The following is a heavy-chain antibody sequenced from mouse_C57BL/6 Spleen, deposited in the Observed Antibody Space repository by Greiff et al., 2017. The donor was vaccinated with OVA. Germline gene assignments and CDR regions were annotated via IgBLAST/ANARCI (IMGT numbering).Heavy chain of an antibody. D-gene: IGHD2-4*01. CDR1: GFTFSSYG. CDR2: ISSGGSYT. J-gene: IGHJ3*01. CDR3: ARQGYDYDRGFAY. V-gene: IGHV5-6*01. Sequence: EVKLVESGGDLVKPGGSLKLSCAASGFTFSSYGMSWVRQTPDKRLEWVATISSGGSYTYYPDSVKGRFTISRDNAKNTLYLQMSSLKSEDTAMYYCARQGYDYDRGFAYWGQGTLVTVSA.